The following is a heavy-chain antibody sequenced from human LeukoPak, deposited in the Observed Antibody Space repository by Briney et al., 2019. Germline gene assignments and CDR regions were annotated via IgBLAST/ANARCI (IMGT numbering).Heavy chain of an antibody. CDR3: AKSVPGGSGSYYYYYFDY. V-gene: IGHV3-23*01. J-gene: IGHJ4*02. CDR1: GFTFSSYA. CDR2: ISGGGST. Sequence: GGSLRLSCAASGFTFSSYAMSWVRQAPGKGLEWVSAISGGGSTYYADSVKGRFTNSRDNSKNTLYLQMNSLRAEDTAVYYCAKSVPGGSGSYYYYYFDYWGQGTLVTVSS. D-gene: IGHD3-10*01.